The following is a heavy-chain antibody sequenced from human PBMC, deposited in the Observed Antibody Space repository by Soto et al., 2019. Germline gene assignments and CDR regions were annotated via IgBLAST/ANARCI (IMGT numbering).Heavy chain of an antibody. V-gene: IGHV4-39*01. CDR3: ARSTTNWFPRSYWYFDL. D-gene: IGHD3-9*01. CDR1: GGSISSSSYY. J-gene: IGHJ2*01. Sequence: SATLSLTCTVSGGSISSSSYYWGWIRQPPGKGLEWIGSIYYSGSTYYNPSLKSRVTISVDTSKNQFSLKLSSVTAADTAVYYCARSTTNWFPRSYWYFDLWGRGTLVTVSS. CDR2: IYYSGST.